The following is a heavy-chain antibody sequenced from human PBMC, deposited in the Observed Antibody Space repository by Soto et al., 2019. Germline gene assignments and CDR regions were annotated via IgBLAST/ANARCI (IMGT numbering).Heavy chain of an antibody. J-gene: IGHJ6*04. D-gene: IGHD2-15*01. CDR1: GFTFSQFG. CDR3: AKRDDRGTGCMDV. V-gene: IGHV3-23*01. CDR2: ISGPGDIT. Sequence: EMQLLESGGGLAQPGGSLRLSCAASGFTFSQFGMRWVRQAPGKGLERLSAISGPGDITYYADSVKGRFTISRDNSKHTLYLQMNSLRDEDTAVYYCAKRDDRGTGCMDVWGKGTTVTVSS.